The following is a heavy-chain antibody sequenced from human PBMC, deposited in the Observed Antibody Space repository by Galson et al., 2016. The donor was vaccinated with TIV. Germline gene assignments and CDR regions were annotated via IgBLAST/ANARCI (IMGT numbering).Heavy chain of an antibody. V-gene: IGHV1-3*01. D-gene: IGHD3-16*01. CDR3: ARDRLGAKRAFDI. CDR2: INDGNGNT. J-gene: IGHJ3*02. Sequence: SVKVSCKASGYTFTSHTMHWVRQAPGQRLEWMGWINDGNGNTKYVQKFKGRVTITSDTSARIAYMELSTLTSEDTAMYYCARDRLGAKRAFDIWGQGTLVTVSS. CDR1: GYTFTSHT.